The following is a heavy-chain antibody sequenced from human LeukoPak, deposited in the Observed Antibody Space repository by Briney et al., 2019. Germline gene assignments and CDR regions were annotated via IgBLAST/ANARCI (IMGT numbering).Heavy chain of an antibody. CDR1: GYTFTGYY. CDR2: INPSGGST. V-gene: IGHV1-46*01. Sequence: GASVKVSCKASGYTFTGYYMHWVRQAPGQGLEWMGIINPSGGSTSYAQKFQGRVTMTRDTSTSTVYMELSSLRSEDTAVYYCARDLRWGYYFDYWGQGTLVTVSS. J-gene: IGHJ4*02. D-gene: IGHD4-23*01. CDR3: ARDLRWGYYFDY.